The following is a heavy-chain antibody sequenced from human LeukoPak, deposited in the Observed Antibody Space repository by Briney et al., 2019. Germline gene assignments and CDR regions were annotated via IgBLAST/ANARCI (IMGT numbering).Heavy chain of an antibody. CDR3: ARGYYYDSSGYYY. Sequence: GGSLRLSCAASGFTVSSNYMNWVRQAPGKGLEWVSVIYSGGSTYYADSVKGRFTISRDNSKNTLYLQMNSLRAEDTAVYYCARGYYYDSSGYYYWGQGTLVTVSS. V-gene: IGHV3-53*01. CDR1: GFTVSSNY. CDR2: IYSGGST. J-gene: IGHJ4*02. D-gene: IGHD3-22*01.